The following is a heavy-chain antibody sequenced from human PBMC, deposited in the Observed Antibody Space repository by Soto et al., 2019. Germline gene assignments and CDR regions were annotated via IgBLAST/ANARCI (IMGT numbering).Heavy chain of an antibody. V-gene: IGHV1-69*12. Sequence: QVQLVQSGAEVKKPGSSVKVSCKASGGTFSSYAISWVRQAPGQGLEWMGGIIPIFGTANYAQKFQGRVTITAEESTSTAYMELSSLRSEDTAVYYCASGDYYDSSGYYHSRRYFDLWGRGTLVTVSS. J-gene: IGHJ2*01. D-gene: IGHD3-22*01. CDR1: GGTFSSYA. CDR2: IIPIFGTA. CDR3: ASGDYYDSSGYYHSRRYFDL.